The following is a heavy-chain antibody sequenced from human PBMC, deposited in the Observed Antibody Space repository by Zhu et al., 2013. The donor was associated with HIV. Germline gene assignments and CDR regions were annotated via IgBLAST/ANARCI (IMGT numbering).Heavy chain of an antibody. J-gene: IGHJ5*02. V-gene: IGHV1-18*04. CDR3: ATSDEYSTSEGWGWFDP. D-gene: IGHD4-4*01. CDR2: ISPKNGDT. CDR1: GYNFNNYF. Sequence: QLLQSGAEIKRPGASVTMSCTASGYNFNNYFINWVRQAPGQGPEWMGWISPKNGDTNYAQNFQGKVTMTTDTSTSTAYMELMNLTSDDTAVYYCATSDEYSTSEGWGWFDPWGQGTLVIVSS.